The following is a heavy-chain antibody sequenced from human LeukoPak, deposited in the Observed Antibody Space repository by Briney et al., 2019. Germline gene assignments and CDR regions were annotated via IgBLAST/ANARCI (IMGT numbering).Heavy chain of an antibody. CDR2: INHSGST. J-gene: IGHJ6*03. D-gene: IGHD5-24*01. Sequence: SETLSLTCTVSGYSISSGYYWGWIRQPPGEGLEWIGEINHSGSTNYNPSLKSRVTISVDTSKNQFSLKVNSVTAADTAVYYCARRSGAADGYNYDYYYYMDVWGRGTTVTVSS. CDR1: GYSISSGYY. V-gene: IGHV4-38-2*02. CDR3: ARRSGAADGYNYDYYYYMDV.